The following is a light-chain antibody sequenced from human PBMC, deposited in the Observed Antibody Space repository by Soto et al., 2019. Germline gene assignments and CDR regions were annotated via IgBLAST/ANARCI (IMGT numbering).Light chain of an antibody. CDR2: EVS. CDR1: SSDVGGYKY. Sequence: QSALTQPASVSGSPGQSITISCTGTSSDVGGYKYVSWYQQHPGKAPKLMIYEVSNRPSGVPDRFSGSKSGNTASLTISGLQAEDEADYYCCSYAGSYTVFGGGTKVTVL. J-gene: IGLJ3*02. V-gene: IGLV2-11*01. CDR3: CSYAGSYTV.